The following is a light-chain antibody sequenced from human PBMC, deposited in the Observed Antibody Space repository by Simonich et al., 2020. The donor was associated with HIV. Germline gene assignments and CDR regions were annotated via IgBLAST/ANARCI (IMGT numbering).Light chain of an antibody. CDR3: QQYNNWPLF. CDR2: GAS. Sequence: EIVLTQSPATLSLSPGERATLSCRASQSVGSNLAWYPQKPGQAPRLLIYGASTRATCIPARCSGSGSGTEFTLTISSVQSEDFVVYYCQQYNNWPLFFGQGTKLEIK. CDR1: QSVGSN. J-gene: IGKJ2*01. V-gene: IGKV3-15*01.